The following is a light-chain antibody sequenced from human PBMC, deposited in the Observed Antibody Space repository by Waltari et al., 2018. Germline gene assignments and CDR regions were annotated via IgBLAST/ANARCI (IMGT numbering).Light chain of an antibody. Sequence: EIVMTQSPATLSVSPGERATLPCRASQSVSSNLAWYQQKPGQAPRLLIYGASTRATGIPARFSGSGSGTEFTLTISSLQSEDFAVYYCQQYNNWPGITFGPGTKVDIK. CDR1: QSVSSN. J-gene: IGKJ3*01. V-gene: IGKV3-15*01. CDR2: GAS. CDR3: QQYNNWPGIT.